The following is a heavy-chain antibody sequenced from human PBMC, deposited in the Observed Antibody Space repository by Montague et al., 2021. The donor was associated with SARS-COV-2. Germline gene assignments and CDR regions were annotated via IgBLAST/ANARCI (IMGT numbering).Heavy chain of an antibody. CDR2: VNYGGDS. CDR3: ARHPTAYADFFDH. Sequence: SETLSLTCAVSDDSIRRTTYYWGWIRQPPGKGLEWIGSVNYGGDSYYNPSLRSRVTMYVDETQKQLALKLNSVAAADTAIYYCARHPTAYADFFDHWGQGILVTVSS. V-gene: IGHV4-39*01. J-gene: IGHJ4*02. CDR1: DDSIRRTTYY. D-gene: IGHD2-21*01.